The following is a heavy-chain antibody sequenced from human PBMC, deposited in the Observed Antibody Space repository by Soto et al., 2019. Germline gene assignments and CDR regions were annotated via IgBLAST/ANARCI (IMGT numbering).Heavy chain of an antibody. Sequence: SETLSLTCAVYGGSFSGYYWTWIRQPPGTGLEWIGEINHSGNTNYNPPLKSRVTISVDTSKNQFSLKLTSVTAADTAVYYCARDKITGLFDYWGQGTLVTVSS. V-gene: IGHV4-34*01. D-gene: IGHD2-8*02. CDR2: INHSGNT. CDR3: ARDKITGLFDY. CDR1: GGSFSGYY. J-gene: IGHJ4*02.